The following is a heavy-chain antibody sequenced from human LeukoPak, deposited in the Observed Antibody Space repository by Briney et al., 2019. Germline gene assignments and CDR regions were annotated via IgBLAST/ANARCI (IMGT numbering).Heavy chain of an antibody. V-gene: IGHV1-46*01. D-gene: IGHD6-13*01. CDR2: INPSGGST. Sequence: SVKVSCKASGYTFTSYYMHWVRQAPGQGLEWMGIINPSGGSTSYAQKFQGRVTMTRDTSTSTVYMELSSLRSEDTAVYYCARAVSYIAAAGTGRDYWGQGTLVTVSS. J-gene: IGHJ4*02. CDR3: ARAVSYIAAAGTGRDY. CDR1: GYTFTSYY.